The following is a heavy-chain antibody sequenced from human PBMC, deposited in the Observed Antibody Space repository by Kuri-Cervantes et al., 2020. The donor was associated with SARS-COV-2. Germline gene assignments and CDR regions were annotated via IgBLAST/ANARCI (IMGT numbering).Heavy chain of an antibody. D-gene: IGHD6-19*01. CDR1: GFTFSDYY. CDR2: ISSSSSYT. J-gene: IGHJ3*02. V-gene: IGHV3-11*03. Sequence: GGSLRLSGAASGFTFSDYYMSWIRQAPGKGLEWFSYISSSSSYTNYADSVKGRFTISRDNAKNSLYLQMNSLRAEETAVYYCASFGSGWYDDAFDIWGQGTMVTVSS. CDR3: ASFGSGWYDDAFDI.